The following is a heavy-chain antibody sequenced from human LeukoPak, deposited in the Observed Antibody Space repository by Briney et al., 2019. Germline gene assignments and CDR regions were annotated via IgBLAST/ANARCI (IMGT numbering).Heavy chain of an antibody. D-gene: IGHD6-13*01. J-gene: IGHJ6*03. CDR2: MNPNSGNT. CDR3: ARAHSSSWYRNLYYYYYYMDV. CDR1: GYTFTSYD. V-gene: IGHV1-8*01. Sequence: ASVKVSCKASGYTFTSYDINWVRQATGQGLEWMGWMNPNSGNTGYAQKFQGRVTMTRNTSKSPAYMELNSLRSEDTAVYYCARAHSSSWYRNLYYYYYYMDVWGKGTTVTVSS.